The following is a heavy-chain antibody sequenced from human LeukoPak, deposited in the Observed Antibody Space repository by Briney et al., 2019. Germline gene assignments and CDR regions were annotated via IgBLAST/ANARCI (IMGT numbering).Heavy chain of an antibody. J-gene: IGHJ4*02. Sequence: SVKVSCKASGGTFSSYAISWVRQAPGQGLGWMGGIIPIFGTANYGQKFQGRVTITAYESTSTAYMELSSMRSEDTAVYYCGRGWRFGEQGFDYWGQGTLVTVSS. CDR2: IIPIFGTA. V-gene: IGHV1-69*13. D-gene: IGHD3-10*01. CDR3: GRGWRFGEQGFDY. CDR1: GGTFSSYA.